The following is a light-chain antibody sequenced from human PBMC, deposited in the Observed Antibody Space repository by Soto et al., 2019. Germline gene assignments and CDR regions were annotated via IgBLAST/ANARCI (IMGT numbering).Light chain of an antibody. CDR3: QQYNIWPPYT. CDR1: QSVSSSY. Sequence: EIVLTQSPGTLSLSPGERATLSCRASQSVSSSYLAWYQQKPGQAPRLLIYGASSRATGIPDRFSGSGSGTDFTLTISSLQPEDFAVYYCQQYNIWPPYTFGQGTKVDIK. CDR2: GAS. J-gene: IGKJ2*01. V-gene: IGKV3-20*01.